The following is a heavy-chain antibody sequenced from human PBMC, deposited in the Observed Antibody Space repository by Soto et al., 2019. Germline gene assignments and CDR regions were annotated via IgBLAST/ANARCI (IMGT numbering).Heavy chain of an antibody. J-gene: IGHJ5*02. V-gene: IGHV4-4*08. D-gene: IGHD3-3*02. CDR2: VFSSGT. CDR1: GDSIRNSF. Sequence: PSETLSLTCTVSGDSIRNSFWSWIRQPPGKGLEWIGYVFSSGTRYNPSLKSRVTISLDTSQNQFSLKLKSMTAADTAVYYCARLRVGNILDPWGQGTLVTVSS. CDR3: ARLRVGNILDP.